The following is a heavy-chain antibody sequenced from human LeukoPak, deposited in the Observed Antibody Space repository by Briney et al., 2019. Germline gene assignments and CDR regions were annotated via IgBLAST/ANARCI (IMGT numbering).Heavy chain of an antibody. V-gene: IGHV4-59*08. CDR2: IYYSGST. CDR1: GGSMSPYH. Sequence: PSETLSLTCTVSGGSMSPYHWGWIWQPPGKGLKWTGYIYYSGSTNYNPSLNSRVTISVDTSKNQFSLRLSSVTAADTAIYYCARAVSGRFDYWGQGTLVTVSS. D-gene: IGHD6-19*01. J-gene: IGHJ4*02. CDR3: ARAVSGRFDY.